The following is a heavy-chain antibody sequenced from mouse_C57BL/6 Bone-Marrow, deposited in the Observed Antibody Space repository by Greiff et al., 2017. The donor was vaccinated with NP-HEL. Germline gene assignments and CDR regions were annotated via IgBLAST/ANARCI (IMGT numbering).Heavy chain of an antibody. CDR1: GYSITSGYY. Sequence: EVQLQQSGPGLVKPSQSLSLTCSVTGYSITSGYYWNWIRQFPGNKLEWMGYISYDGSNNYNPTLKNRISITRDTSKNQFFLKLNSVTTEDTATYYCARERITTVVEGAMDYWGQGTSVTVSS. V-gene: IGHV3-6*01. CDR2: ISYDGSN. J-gene: IGHJ4*01. D-gene: IGHD1-1*01. CDR3: ARERITTVVEGAMDY.